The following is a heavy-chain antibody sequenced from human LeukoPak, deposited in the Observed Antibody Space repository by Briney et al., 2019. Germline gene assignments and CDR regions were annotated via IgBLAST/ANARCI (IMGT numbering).Heavy chain of an antibody. D-gene: IGHD7-27*01. CDR1: GGSISSYY. CDR3: AGGDFLGYYFDY. CDR2: IYYSGST. Sequence: SETLSLTCTVSGGSISSYYWSWIRRPPGKGLEWIGYIYYSGSTNYNPSLKSRVTISVDTSKNQFSLKLSSVTAADTAVYYCAGGDFLGYYFDYWGQGTLVTVSS. V-gene: IGHV4-59*01. J-gene: IGHJ4*02.